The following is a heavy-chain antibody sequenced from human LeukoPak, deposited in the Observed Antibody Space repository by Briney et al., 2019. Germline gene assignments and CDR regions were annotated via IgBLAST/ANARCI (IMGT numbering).Heavy chain of an antibody. J-gene: IGHJ2*01. CDR2: ISSSSSYT. CDR3: AREGLRGGYSGYSPNGYFDL. V-gene: IGHV3-11*06. CDR1: GFTFSDYY. D-gene: IGHD5-12*01. Sequence: GGSLRPSCAASGFTFSDYYMNWIRQAPGKGLEWVSYISSSSSYTNYADSVKGRFTISRDNAKNSLYLQMNSLRAEDTAVYYCAREGLRGGYSGYSPNGYFDLWGRGTLVTVSS.